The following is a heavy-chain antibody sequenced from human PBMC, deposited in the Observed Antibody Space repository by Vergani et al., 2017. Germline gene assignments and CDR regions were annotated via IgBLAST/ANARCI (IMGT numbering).Heavy chain of an antibody. J-gene: IGHJ4*02. CDR1: GYTFTSYA. CDR3: ARDSSPRQFDY. V-gene: IGHV1-3*01. Sequence: QVQLVQSGAEVKKPGASVQASCKASGYTFTSYAMHWVRQAPGQRLEWMGWINAGNGNTKYSQKFQGRVTITRDTSASTAYMELSSLRSEDTAVYYCARDSSPRQFDYWGQGTLVTVSS. CDR2: INAGNGNT.